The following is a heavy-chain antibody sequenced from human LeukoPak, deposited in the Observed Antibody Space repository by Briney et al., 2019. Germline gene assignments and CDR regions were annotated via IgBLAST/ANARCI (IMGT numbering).Heavy chain of an antibody. D-gene: IGHD2-2*01. J-gene: IGHJ3*02. V-gene: IGHV1-2*02. CDR1: GYTFTGYY. Sequence: ASVKVSCKASGYTFTGYYMHWVRQAPGQGLEWMGWINPNSGGTNYAQKFQGRVTMTRDTSISTAYMELSRLRSDDTAVYYCARVPAAGSRGAFDIWGQGTMVTVSS. CDR3: ARVPAAGSRGAFDI. CDR2: INPNSGGT.